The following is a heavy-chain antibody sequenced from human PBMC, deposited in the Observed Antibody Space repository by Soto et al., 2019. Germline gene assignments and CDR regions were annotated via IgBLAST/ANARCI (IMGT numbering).Heavy chain of an antibody. CDR3: ARESGGATATLDYYYFYMDV. J-gene: IGHJ6*03. V-gene: IGHV1-2*02. CDR1: GYRFSEYY. CDR2: MKPNSGDT. Sequence: QVQLVQSGAEVKKPGASVTVSCKASGYRFSEYYLHWVRQAPGQGPEWMGWMKPNSGDTKYAQKFKGRVTMTRDTSVRTAFMELNWLKSDDTAVYYCARESGGATATLDYYYFYMDVWGIGTTVTVSS. D-gene: IGHD5-12*01.